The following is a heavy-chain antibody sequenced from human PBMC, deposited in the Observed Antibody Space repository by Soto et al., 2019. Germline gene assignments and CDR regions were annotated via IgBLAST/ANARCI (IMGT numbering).Heavy chain of an antibody. J-gene: IGHJ3*02. Sequence: LRLSCAASGFTFSDYYMNWIRQAPGKGLEWVSYISSNRSYTNYADSVKGRFTISRDNAKNSLYLQMNSLRAEDTAVYYCARGGRGYTKDDTLDIWGQGTMVTVSS. CDR1: GFTFSDYY. CDR3: ARGGRGYTKDDTLDI. CDR2: ISSNRSYT. D-gene: IGHD2-2*02. V-gene: IGHV3-11*05.